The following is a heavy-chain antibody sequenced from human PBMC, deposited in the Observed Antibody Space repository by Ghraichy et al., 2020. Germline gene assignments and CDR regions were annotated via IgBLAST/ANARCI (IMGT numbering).Heavy chain of an antibody. CDR3: VKDTSRGGGDV. J-gene: IGHJ6*02. Sequence: GGSLRLSCAGSGFTFNEHCMHWVRQAPGKGLEWVSGILWNSAMIGYADSVKGRFTISTDNAKNSLYLQMNSLRSEDTALYYCVKDTSRGGGDVWGRGTTVTVSS. CDR1: GFTFNEHC. V-gene: IGHV3-9*01. CDR2: ILWNSAMI. D-gene: IGHD2-15*01.